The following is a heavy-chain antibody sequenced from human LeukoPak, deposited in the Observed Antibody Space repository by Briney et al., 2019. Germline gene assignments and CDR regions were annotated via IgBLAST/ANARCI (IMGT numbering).Heavy chain of an antibody. Sequence: ASVKVSCKASGYTFTSYDINWVRQATGQGLEWMGWVNPNSGNTGYAQKFQGRVTMTRNTSISTAYMELSSLRSEDTAVYYCARGVDYDFWSGYYYPYYYYYGMDVWGQGTTVTVSS. CDR1: GYTFTSYD. CDR3: ARGVDYDFWSGYYYPYYYYYGMDV. V-gene: IGHV1-8*01. D-gene: IGHD3-3*01. J-gene: IGHJ6*02. CDR2: VNPNSGNT.